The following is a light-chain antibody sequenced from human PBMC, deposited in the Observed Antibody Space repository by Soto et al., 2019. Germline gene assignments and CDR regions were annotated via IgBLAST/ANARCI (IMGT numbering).Light chain of an antibody. J-gene: IGKJ1*01. CDR1: QTISSW. V-gene: IGKV1-5*03. CDR2: KAS. Sequence: DIQMTQSPSTLSGSVGDRVTITCRAGQTISSWLAWYQQKPGKAPKLLIYKASTLKSGVPSRFSGSGSGREFTLTISSLQNDEFATYYCHHYNSYSEAFGQGTKVDIK. CDR3: HHYNSYSEA.